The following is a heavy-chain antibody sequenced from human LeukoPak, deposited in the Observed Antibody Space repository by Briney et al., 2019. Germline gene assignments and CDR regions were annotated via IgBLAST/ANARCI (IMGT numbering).Heavy chain of an antibody. D-gene: IGHD3-22*01. CDR1: GYTFTSYD. V-gene: IGHV1-8*01. CDR2: MNPNSGNT. J-gene: IGHJ5*02. CDR3: ARSAANYYDSSVSWFDP. Sequence: ASVKVSCKASGYTFTSYDINWVRQATGQGLEWMGWMNPNSGNTGYAQKFQGRVTMTRNTSISTAYMELSSLRSEDTAVYYCARSAANYYDSSVSWFDPWGQGTQVTVSS.